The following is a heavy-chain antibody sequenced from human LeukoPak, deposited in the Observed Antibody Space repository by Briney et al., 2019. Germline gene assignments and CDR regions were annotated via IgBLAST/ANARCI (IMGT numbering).Heavy chain of an antibody. CDR1: GYTLTELS. D-gene: IGHD3-22*01. CDR3: ATSKDYYDSNRFDP. CDR2: FAPEDGET. J-gene: IGHJ5*02. V-gene: IGHV1-24*01. Sequence: ASVKVSCKVSGYTLTELSMHWVRQAPGKGLEWMGGFAPEDGETIYAQKFQGRVTMTEDTSTDTAYMELSSLRSEDTAVYYCATSKDYYDSNRFDPWGQGTLVTVSS.